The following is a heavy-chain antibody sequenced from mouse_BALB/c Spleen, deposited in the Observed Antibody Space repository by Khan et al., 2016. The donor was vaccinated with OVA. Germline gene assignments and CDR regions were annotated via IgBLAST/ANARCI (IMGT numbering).Heavy chain of an antibody. CDR3: ARQGGIYDGPFDY. V-gene: IGHV5-9-3*01. D-gene: IGHD2-3*01. J-gene: IGHJ2*01. CDR2: VSSGGSYT. Sequence: EVELVESGGGLVKPGGSLKLSCAASGFTFNNYAMSWVRQPPEKRLEWVATVSSGGSYTYYPDSVTGRFTISSNTDKNTLYIQMSSLRSEDTAMYYCARQGGIYDGPFDYWGQGTTLTVSS. CDR1: GFTFNNYA.